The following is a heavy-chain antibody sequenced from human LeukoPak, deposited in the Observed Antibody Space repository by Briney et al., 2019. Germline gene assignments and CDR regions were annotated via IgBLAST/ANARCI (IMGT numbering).Heavy chain of an antibody. V-gene: IGHV3-21*01. D-gene: IGHD1-1*01. CDR1: GFTLSTYS. J-gene: IGHJ4*02. CDR3: AKETEERFDY. CDR2: IRSSSSSI. Sequence: GGSLRLSCAASGFTLSTYSMNWVRQAPGKVLEWVSCIRSSSSSIYYADSVKGRFTISRDNAKNSLYLQMNSLRAEDTAVYYCAKETEERFDYWGQGTLVTVSS.